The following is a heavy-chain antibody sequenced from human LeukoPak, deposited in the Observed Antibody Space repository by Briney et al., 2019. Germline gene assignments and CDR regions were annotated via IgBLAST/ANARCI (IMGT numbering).Heavy chain of an antibody. D-gene: IGHD5-24*01. CDR3: TRVQMNY. V-gene: IGHV3-53*01. Sequence: GGSLRLSCTASEFTVSRNYMLWVRQAPGKGLEWVSLIFSNGDTHYAASVKGRLTIIRDTSKNTMPLQMNSLRFDDTTTYYCTRVQMNYWGQGALVTVSS. CDR1: EFTVSRNY. J-gene: IGHJ4*02. CDR2: IFSNGDT.